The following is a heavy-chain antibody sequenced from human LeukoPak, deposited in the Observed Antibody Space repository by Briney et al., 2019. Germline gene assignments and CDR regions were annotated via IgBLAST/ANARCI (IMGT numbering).Heavy chain of an antibody. V-gene: IGHV5-51*01. CDR1: GHRFTSYW. J-gene: IGHJ5*02. Sequence: LKISXKGSGHRFTSYWIGWVRQMPGKGVEWMGIIYPGDSDTRNTPPFQGQVTISADKSISTAYLQWSSLKVSDTAMYYCARQGSSGWDNWFDHWGQGTLVTVSS. CDR3: ARQGSSGWDNWFDH. CDR2: IYPGDSDT. D-gene: IGHD6-19*01.